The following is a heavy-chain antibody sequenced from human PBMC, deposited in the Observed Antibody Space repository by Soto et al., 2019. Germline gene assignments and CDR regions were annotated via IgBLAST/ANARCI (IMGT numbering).Heavy chain of an antibody. CDR3: ARLSVGYYYYYRDV. CDR1: GFTFSSYW. J-gene: IGHJ6*03. CDR2: IKQDGSEK. Sequence: GGSLRLSCTASGFTFSSYWMSWVRQAPGKGLEWVANIKQDGSEKYYVDSVKGRFTISRDNAKNSLYLQMNSLRAEDTAVYYCARLSVGYYYYYRDVGGKGTTATAPS. V-gene: IGHV3-7*01. D-gene: IGHD1-26*01.